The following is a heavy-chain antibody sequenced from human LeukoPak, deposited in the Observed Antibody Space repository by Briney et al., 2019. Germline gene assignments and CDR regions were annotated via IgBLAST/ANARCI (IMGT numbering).Heavy chain of an antibody. Sequence: GGSLRLSCAASGFTFSSYSMNWVRQAPGKGLEWVAFIRYDGSNKYYADSVKGRFTISRDNSKNTLYLQMNSLRAEDTAVYYCAKDLTIFGVALDYWGQGTLVTVSS. CDR1: GFTFSSYS. V-gene: IGHV3-30*02. D-gene: IGHD3-3*01. CDR3: AKDLTIFGVALDY. J-gene: IGHJ4*02. CDR2: IRYDGSNK.